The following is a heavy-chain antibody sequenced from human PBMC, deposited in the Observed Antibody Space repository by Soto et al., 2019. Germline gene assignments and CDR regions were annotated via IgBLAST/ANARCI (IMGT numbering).Heavy chain of an antibody. CDR2: IWYDGSNK. J-gene: IGHJ4*02. Sequence: GGSLRLSCAASGFTFSSYGMHWVRQAPGKGLEWVAVIWYDGSNKYYADSVKGRFTISRDNSKNTLYLQMNSLRAEDTAVYYCARAREFAKSTAVAGTYFDYWGQGTLVTVSS. CDR3: ARAREFAKSTAVAGTYFDY. V-gene: IGHV3-33*01. D-gene: IGHD6-19*01. CDR1: GFTFSSYG.